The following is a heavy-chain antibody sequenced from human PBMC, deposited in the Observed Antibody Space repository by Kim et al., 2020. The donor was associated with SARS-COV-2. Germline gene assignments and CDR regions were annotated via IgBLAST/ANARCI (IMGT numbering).Heavy chain of an antibody. CDR1: GYSFTSYW. CDR2: IYPGDSDT. D-gene: IGHD3-3*01. CDR3: ARDFWSGYSSDYCYYYGMDV. V-gene: IGHV5-51*01. J-gene: IGHJ6*02. Sequence: GESLKISCKGSGYSFTSYWIGWVRQMPGKGLEWMGIIYPGDSDTRYSPSFQGQVTISADKSISTAYLQWSSLKASDTAMYYCARDFWSGYSSDYCYYYGMDVWGQGTTVTVSS.